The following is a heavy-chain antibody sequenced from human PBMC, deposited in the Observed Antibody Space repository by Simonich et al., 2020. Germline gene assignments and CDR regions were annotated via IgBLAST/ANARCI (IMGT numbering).Heavy chain of an antibody. CDR3: ERVPVTAMVLFDY. Sequence: QVQLQESGPGLGKPSGNLSLTCAVSGGSISSSNWWRWVRQPPGKGLEWIGEIYQNARNNYHPSLKGRVTISVDKSKTQFSLKLSSVTAADTDVYYCERVPVTAMVLFDYWGQGTLVTVSS. CDR1: GGSISSSNW. V-gene: IGHV4-4*02. CDR2: IYQNARN. J-gene: IGHJ4*02. D-gene: IGHD5-18*01.